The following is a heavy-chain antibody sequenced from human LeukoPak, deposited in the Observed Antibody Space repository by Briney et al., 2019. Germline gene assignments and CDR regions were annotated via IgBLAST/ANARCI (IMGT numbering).Heavy chain of an antibody. CDR1: GFTLSNYW. CDR3: ARFRTVAGNPLDY. Sequence: GGSLRLSCAASGFTLSNYWMSWVRQAPGRGLEWVANINPDESEKYYEDPVKGRFTISRDNADNSLYLHMNTLRAEDTAVYYCARFRTVAGNPLDYWGQGTLVTVSS. J-gene: IGHJ4*02. CDR2: INPDESEK. D-gene: IGHD6-19*01. V-gene: IGHV3-7*03.